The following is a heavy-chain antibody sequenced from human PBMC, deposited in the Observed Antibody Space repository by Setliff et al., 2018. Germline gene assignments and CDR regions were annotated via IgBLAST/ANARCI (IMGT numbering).Heavy chain of an antibody. CDR2: TTPIFETA. CDR3: ARDSVTLGQLERRGGFRYYDMDV. J-gene: IGHJ6*02. Sequence: ASVKVSCKASGGTLSGYAFSWVRQAPGQGLEWVGGTTPIFETAHYAQKFQDRVTITADKSTSTVYMELNSLISEDTAVYFCARDSVTLGQLERRGGFRYYDMDVWGRGTAVTVSS. V-gene: IGHV1-69*06. D-gene: IGHD1-1*01. CDR1: GGTLSGYA.